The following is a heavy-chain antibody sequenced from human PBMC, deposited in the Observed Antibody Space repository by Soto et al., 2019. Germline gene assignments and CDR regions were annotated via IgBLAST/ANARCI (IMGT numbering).Heavy chain of an antibody. V-gene: IGHV1-18*01. D-gene: IGHD3-16*01. CDR1: GYTFTNFG. CDR2: ISAYNGNT. CDR3: ARGGTPIEY. J-gene: IGHJ4*02. Sequence: QVQLVQSGAEVQKPGASVTVSCKASGYTFTNFGISWVRQAPGQGLEWMGWISAYNGNTNYAQNFQGRVTMTTDTSTSTGDMELRGLRSDDTAVYYCARGGTPIEYWGQGTLVTVSS.